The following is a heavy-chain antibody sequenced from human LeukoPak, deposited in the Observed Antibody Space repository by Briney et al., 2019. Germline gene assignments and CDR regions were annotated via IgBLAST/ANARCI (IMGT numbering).Heavy chain of an antibody. D-gene: IGHD2-2*01. CDR3: AKESGYCSSTSCYAHLFDY. CDR1: GFTFTSYV. V-gene: IGHV3-30*18. Sequence: GRSLRLSCAASGFTFTSYVMHWVRQAPGKGLEWVAVISYDGSNKYYADSVKGRFTISRDNSKNTLYLQMNSLRAEDTAVYYCAKESGYCSSTSCYAHLFDYWGQGTLVTVSS. J-gene: IGHJ4*02. CDR2: ISYDGSNK.